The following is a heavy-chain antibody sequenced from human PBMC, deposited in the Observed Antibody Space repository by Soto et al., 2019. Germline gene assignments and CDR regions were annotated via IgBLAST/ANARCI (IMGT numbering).Heavy chain of an antibody. CDR2: IIPILGTT. J-gene: IGHJ6*02. CDR1: GVSFNSYV. CDR3: ARSIVHKYNYFYGMDV. Sequence: QVHLVQSGAEVKKPGSSVKVSCKASGVSFNSYVISWVRQAPGQGLEWMGAIIPILGTTNYAQNFQGRGTITADASTSTAYMEVNSLRSEDTAVYYCARSIVHKYNYFYGMDVWGQGTTVSVSS. D-gene: IGHD1-26*01. V-gene: IGHV1-69*01.